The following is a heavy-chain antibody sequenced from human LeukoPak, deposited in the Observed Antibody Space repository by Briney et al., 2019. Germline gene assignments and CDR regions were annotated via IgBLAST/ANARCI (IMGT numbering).Heavy chain of an antibody. CDR3: ARGGEALWFGELNWFDP. J-gene: IGHJ5*02. V-gene: IGHV1-46*01. CDR2: INPSGDST. CDR1: GYTFTSYY. Sequence: GASVKVSCKASGYTFTSYYMHWVRQAPGQGLEWMGIINPSGDSTSYAQKFQGRVTMTRDTSMSTVYMELSSLRSEDTAVYYCARGGEALWFGELNWFDPWGQGTLVTVSS. D-gene: IGHD3-10*01.